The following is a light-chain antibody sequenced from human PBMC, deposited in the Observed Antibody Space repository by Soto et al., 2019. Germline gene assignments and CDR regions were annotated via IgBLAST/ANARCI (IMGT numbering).Light chain of an antibody. Sequence: DIQMTQSPSSLSASVGDRVTIACRASQTINNWLAWYQQKPGKAPKLLIYKASTLKSGVPSRFSGSGSGTEFTLTISSLQPDDFATYYCQHYNSYSEAFGQGTKVDTK. J-gene: IGKJ1*01. CDR2: KAS. CDR1: QTINNW. V-gene: IGKV1-5*03. CDR3: QHYNSYSEA.